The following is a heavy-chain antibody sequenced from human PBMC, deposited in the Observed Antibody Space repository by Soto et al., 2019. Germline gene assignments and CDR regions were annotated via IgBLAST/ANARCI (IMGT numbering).Heavy chain of an antibody. J-gene: IGHJ5*02. D-gene: IGHD4-17*01. CDR3: ARGGARLTTVTRPVRGWFDP. CDR1: GGPFSGYY. CDR2: INHSGST. V-gene: IGHV4-34*01. Sequence: VQLQQWGAGLLKPSETLSLTCAVYGGPFSGYYWSWIRQPPGKGLEWIGEINHSGSTNYNPSLKSRVTISVDTSKNQFSLKLSSVTAADTAVYYCARGGARLTTVTRPVRGWFDPWGQGTLVTVSS.